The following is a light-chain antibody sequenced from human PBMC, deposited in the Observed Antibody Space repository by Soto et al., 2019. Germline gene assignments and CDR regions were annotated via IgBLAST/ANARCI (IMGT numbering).Light chain of an antibody. CDR3: QQLNSYPLT. Sequence: DIQMTQSPSSLSASVGDRVTITCRASQYISNYLVWYQQKPGKAPKPLIYAASTLQSGVPSRFSGSGSGTEFTLTISSLQPEDFATYYCQQLNSYPLTFGPGTKVDIK. CDR2: AAS. CDR1: QYISNY. J-gene: IGKJ3*01. V-gene: IGKV1-9*01.